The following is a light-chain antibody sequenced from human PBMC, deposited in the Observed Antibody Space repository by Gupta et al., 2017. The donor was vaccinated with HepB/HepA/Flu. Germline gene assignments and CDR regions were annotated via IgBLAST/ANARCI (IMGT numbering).Light chain of an antibody. CDR1: QGTSTW. Sequence: SPSLVSASIGERVTISCRASQGTSTWVAWYQQRPGKAPKLLIYASSHLFSGVPERFSGTGSGTDFTLTISSVQPEDLAIYYCQQPSSDPYTCGQGTRLEIK. J-gene: IGKJ2*01. CDR3: QQPSSDPYT. CDR2: ASS. V-gene: IGKV1-12*01.